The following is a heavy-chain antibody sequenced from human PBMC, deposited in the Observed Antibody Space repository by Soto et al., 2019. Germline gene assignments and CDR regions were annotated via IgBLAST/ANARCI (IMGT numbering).Heavy chain of an antibody. D-gene: IGHD3-3*01. CDR2: IIPIFGTA. CDR1: GGTFSSYA. CDR3: ARGVTRKSYYFDY. V-gene: IGHV1-69*13. J-gene: IGHJ4*02. Sequence: SVKVSCKASGGTFSSYAISWVRQAPGQGLEWMGGIIPIFGTANYAQKFQGRVTITADESTSTAYMELSSLRSEDTAVYYCARGVTRKSYYFDYWGQGTLVTVSS.